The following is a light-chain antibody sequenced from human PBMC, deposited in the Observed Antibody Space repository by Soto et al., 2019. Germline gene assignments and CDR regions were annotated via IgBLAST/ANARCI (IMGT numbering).Light chain of an antibody. CDR3: QQSYDAQFT. CDR1: QGISHY. CDR2: GVS. J-gene: IGKJ4*01. V-gene: IGKV1-39*01. Sequence: DIQLTQSPSSLSASVADEVTITCRASQGISHYLTWYQQKPGRAPTLLIYGVSTLQSGVPSRFSGGGSGTDFTLTISNLQLEDFATYYCQQSYDAQFTFGGGTRVEIK.